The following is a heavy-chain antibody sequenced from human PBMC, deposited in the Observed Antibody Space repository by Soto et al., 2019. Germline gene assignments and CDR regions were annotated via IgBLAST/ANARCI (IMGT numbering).Heavy chain of an antibody. CDR3: ARGSSLLDYYYYMDV. CDR1: GYTFTSYG. CDR2: ISAYSGNT. D-gene: IGHD6-19*01. V-gene: IGHV1-18*01. Sequence: ASVKVSFKASGYTFTSYGISWVRQAPGQGLEWMGWISAYSGNTNYAQKLQGRVTMTRNTSISTAYMELSSLRSEDTAVYYCARGSSLLDYYYYMDVWGKGTTVTVSS. J-gene: IGHJ6*03.